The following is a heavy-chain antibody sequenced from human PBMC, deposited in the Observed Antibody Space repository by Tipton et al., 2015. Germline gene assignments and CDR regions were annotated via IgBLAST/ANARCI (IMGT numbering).Heavy chain of an antibody. J-gene: IGHJ4*02. D-gene: IGHD1-26*01. CDR2: IYYSGST. CDR1: GGSIRSYY. V-gene: IGHV4-59*12. CDR3: ARVGAGQLTSTPGGFDY. Sequence: TLSLTCTVSGGSIRSYYWSWIRQPPGKGLEWIGYIYYSGSTNYNPSLKSRVTISVDTSKNQFSLQLNSVTPEDTAVYYCARVGAGQLTSTPGGFDYWGQGTLVTVSS.